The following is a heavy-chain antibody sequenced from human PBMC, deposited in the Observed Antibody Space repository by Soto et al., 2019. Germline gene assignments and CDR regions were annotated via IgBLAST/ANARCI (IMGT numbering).Heavy chain of an antibody. CDR3: ARDGDPGYSFWSGPLGGGRFDP. CDR1: GGTFGNTA. CDR2: IVPLFGTA. J-gene: IGHJ5*02. Sequence: QVQLVQSGAEVKEPGSSVNVSCKTSGGTFGNTAVTWVRQVPGQGLEWIGGIVPLFGTANYAQKFRGRVMITADESTRPAYVDRGSLRPDDTAIYYCARDGDPGYSFWSGPLGGGRFDPWGQGTLVTVSS. V-gene: IGHV1-69*12. D-gene: IGHD3-3*01.